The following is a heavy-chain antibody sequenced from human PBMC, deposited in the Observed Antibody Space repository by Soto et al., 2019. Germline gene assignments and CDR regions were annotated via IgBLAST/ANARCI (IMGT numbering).Heavy chain of an antibody. D-gene: IGHD6-6*01. J-gene: IGHJ6*02. V-gene: IGHV4-4*02. CDR2: IYHSGST. CDR1: GGSISSSNW. CDR3: ARRPYSSSSGRSSYYYGMDV. Sequence: QVQLQESGPGLVKPSGTLSLTCAVSGGSISSSNWWSWVRQPPGKGLEWIGEIYHSGSTNYNPSLKSRVTISVEKSKNQFSLKLSSVTAADTAVYYCARRPYSSSSGRSSYYYGMDVWGQGTTVTVSS.